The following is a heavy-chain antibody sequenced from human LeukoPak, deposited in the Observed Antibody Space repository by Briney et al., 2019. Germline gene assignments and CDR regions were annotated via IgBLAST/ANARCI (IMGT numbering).Heavy chain of an antibody. V-gene: IGHV1-2*02. Sequence: GASVTVSCKASGYTFTGYYMHWVRQAPGQGLEWMGWINPNSGGTNYAQKFQGRVTMTRDTSISTAYMELSRLRSDDTAVYYCAREGSSSWYGGIDYWGQGTLVTVSS. CDR1: GYTFTGYY. CDR3: AREGSSSWYGGIDY. J-gene: IGHJ4*02. D-gene: IGHD6-13*01. CDR2: INPNSGGT.